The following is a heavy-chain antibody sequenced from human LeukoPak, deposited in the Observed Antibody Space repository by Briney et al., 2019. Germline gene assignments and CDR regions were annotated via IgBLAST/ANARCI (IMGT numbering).Heavy chain of an antibody. J-gene: IGHJ3*02. CDR2: ISGSGGST. V-gene: IGHV3-23*01. CDR1: GFTFSSYA. CDR3: AKGYSYYDFWSGYPPLGAFDI. D-gene: IGHD3-3*01. Sequence: GGSLRLSCAASGFTFSSYAMSWARQAPGKGLEWVSAISGSGGSTYYADSVKGRFTISRDNSKNTLYLQMNSLRAEDTAVYYCAKGYSYYDFWSGYPPLGAFDIWGQGTMVTVSS.